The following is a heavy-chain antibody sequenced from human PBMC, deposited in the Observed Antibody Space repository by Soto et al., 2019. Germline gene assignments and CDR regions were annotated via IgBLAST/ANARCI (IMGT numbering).Heavy chain of an antibody. V-gene: IGHV4-34*01. CDR3: ANHYYGSGSYRDY. Sequence: QVQLQQWGAGLLKPSETLSLTCAVYGGSFSGYYWSWIRQPPGKGLEWIGEINHSGSTNYNPSLKSGVTISVDTSKNQFSLKLSSVTAADTAVYYCANHYYGSGSYRDYWGQGTLVTVSS. D-gene: IGHD3-10*01. CDR2: INHSGST. J-gene: IGHJ4*02. CDR1: GGSFSGYY.